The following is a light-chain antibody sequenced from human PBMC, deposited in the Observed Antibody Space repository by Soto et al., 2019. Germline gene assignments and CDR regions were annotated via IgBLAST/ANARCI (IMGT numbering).Light chain of an antibody. CDR1: SSNIGSNY. CDR3: PAWDDSLSGVV. V-gene: IGLV1-47*01. CDR2: RNN. Sequence: QSVLTQPPSASGTPGQRVTISCSGSSSNIGSNYVYWYQQLPGTVPQLLIYRNNERPSGVPDRFSGSKSGTSASLAISGLRSEDEADHFCPAWDDSLSGVVFGGGTKLTVL. J-gene: IGLJ2*01.